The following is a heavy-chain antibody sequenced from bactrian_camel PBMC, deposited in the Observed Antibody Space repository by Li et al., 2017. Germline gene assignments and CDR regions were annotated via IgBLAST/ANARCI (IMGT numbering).Heavy chain of an antibody. CDR2: LVTDTYT. V-gene: IGHV3S53*01. CDR1: GYEGLTYC. Sequence: HVQLVESGGDSVQTGGSLTLSCVAAGYEGLTYCMGWVRQAPGKQREDVALAALVTDTYTTYRDSVKGRFTISKDNAKNILYLQMDNLKPEDTAMYYCAAARGYGVNSCGSYNDMGQGTQVTVS. D-gene: IGHD5*01. J-gene: IGHJ4*01.